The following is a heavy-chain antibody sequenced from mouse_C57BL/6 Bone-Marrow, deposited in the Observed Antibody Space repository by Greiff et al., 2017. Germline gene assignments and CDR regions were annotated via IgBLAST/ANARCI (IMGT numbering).Heavy chain of an antibody. Sequence: EVQLVESGAGLVQPGESLKLSCESNDYAFPSHDMSWVRQTPEKRLELVAAINPDGGSTYYPDNMESRIIISRDNTKTTLYLQMSSLRSEDTALYYCARHSNYAMDYWGQGTSVTVSS. D-gene: IGHD1-1*01. J-gene: IGHJ4*01. CDR2: INPDGGST. V-gene: IGHV5-2*01. CDR1: DYAFPSHD. CDR3: ARHSNYAMDY.